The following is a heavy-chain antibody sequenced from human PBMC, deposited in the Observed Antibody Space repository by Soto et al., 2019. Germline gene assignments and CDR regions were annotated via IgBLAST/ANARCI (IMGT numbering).Heavy chain of an antibody. D-gene: IGHD5-18*01. J-gene: IGHJ5*02. CDR1: GVTFSSYA. V-gene: IGHV1-69*13. CDR2: IIPIVGTA. CDR3: ARVRTDMAINWFER. Sequence: ASVKVSCKASGVTFSSYAISWVGQAPGRGLEWMGGIIPIVGTANYAQKFQGRVTITAEASKSTAYMGLSSLRSEDTAVYYCARVRTDMAINWFERWGKGTRVTVSS.